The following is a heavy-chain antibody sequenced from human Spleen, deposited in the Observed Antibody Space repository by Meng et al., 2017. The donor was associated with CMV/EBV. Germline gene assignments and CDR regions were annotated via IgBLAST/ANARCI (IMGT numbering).Heavy chain of an antibody. D-gene: IGHD6-13*01. CDR1: GFTFSSYE. V-gene: IGHV3-48*03. CDR2: ISSSGSTI. CDR3: ARNLYSSSWYDLMDY. Sequence: GESLKISCAASGFTFSSYEMNWVRQAPGKGLEWVSYISSSGSTIYYADSVKGRFTISRNNAENSLYLQMSSLRAEDTAVYFCARNLYSSSWYDLMDYWGQGTLVTVSS. J-gene: IGHJ4*02.